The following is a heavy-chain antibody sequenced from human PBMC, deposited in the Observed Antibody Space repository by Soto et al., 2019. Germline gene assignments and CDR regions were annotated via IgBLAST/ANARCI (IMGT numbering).Heavy chain of an antibody. CDR1: GVSISSGNW. J-gene: IGHJ4*02. Sequence: SETLSLTCAVSGVSISSGNWWTWVRQSPQRGLEYIGEIFHDGTANYYPSFERRVAISVDTSKNQFSLKLTSVIAADTAIYFCARLVYDPRLNYMYFDFWGQGTLVTVSS. CDR3: ARLVYDPRLNYMYFDF. V-gene: IGHV4-4*02. D-gene: IGHD3-10*01. CDR2: IFHDGTA.